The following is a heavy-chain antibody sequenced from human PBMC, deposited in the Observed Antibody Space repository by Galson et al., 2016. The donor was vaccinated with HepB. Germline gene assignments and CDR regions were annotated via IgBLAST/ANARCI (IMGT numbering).Heavy chain of an antibody. CDR3: ARGLWGVPEYNWFDL. D-gene: IGHD3-16*01. CDR1: GYTFTTYY. V-gene: IGHV1-46*01. J-gene: IGHJ5*02. CDR2: INPSNDNT. Sequence: SVKVSCKASGYTFTTYYIHWMRQAPGQGLEWMGIINPSNDNTNYAQKFQDRVTMTSDTSTSTVYMELSSLRSEDTAVYYCARGLWGVPEYNWFDLWGQGTLVTVSS.